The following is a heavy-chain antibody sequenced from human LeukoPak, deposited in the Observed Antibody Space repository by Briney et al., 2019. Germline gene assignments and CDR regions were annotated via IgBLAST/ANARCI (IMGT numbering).Heavy chain of an antibody. Sequence: SETLSLTCTVSGGSISSGGYYWSWLRQHPGTGLEWIGYIYYSGSTYYNPSLKSRVTISVDTSKNQFSLKLSSVTAADTAVYYCARGYCSSTSCYASKHYYYYYGMDVWGQGTTVTVSS. J-gene: IGHJ6*02. CDR2: IYYSGST. CDR3: ARGYCSSTSCYASKHYYYYYGMDV. V-gene: IGHV4-31*03. CDR1: GGSISSGGYY. D-gene: IGHD2-2*01.